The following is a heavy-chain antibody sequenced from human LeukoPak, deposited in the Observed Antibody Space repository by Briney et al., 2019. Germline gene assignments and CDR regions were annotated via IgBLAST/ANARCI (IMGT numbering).Heavy chain of an antibody. CDR3: ARELRLGVIDDAFDI. V-gene: IGHV4-59*01. CDR2: IYYSGST. D-gene: IGHD3-16*01. Sequence: SETLSLTCTVSGGSMSSYYWSWIRQPPGKGLEWIGYIYYSGSTNYNPSLKSRVTISVDTSKNQFSLKLSSVTVADTAVYYCARELRLGVIDDAFDIWGQGTMVTVSS. J-gene: IGHJ3*02. CDR1: GGSMSSYY.